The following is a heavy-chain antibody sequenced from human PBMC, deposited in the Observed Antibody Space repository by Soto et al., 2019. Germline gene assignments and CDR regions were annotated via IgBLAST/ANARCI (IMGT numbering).Heavy chain of an antibody. CDR2: ISYDGSNK. V-gene: IGHV3-30*18. Sequence: QVQLVESGGGVVQPGRSLRLSCAASGFTFSSYGMHWVRQAPGKGLEWVAVISYDGSNKYYADSVKGRFTISRDNSKNTLYLQMNSLRGEDTAVYYCAKDTRFLEWLFSYWGQGTLVTVSS. J-gene: IGHJ4*02. CDR3: AKDTRFLEWLFSY. D-gene: IGHD3-3*01. CDR1: GFTFSSYG.